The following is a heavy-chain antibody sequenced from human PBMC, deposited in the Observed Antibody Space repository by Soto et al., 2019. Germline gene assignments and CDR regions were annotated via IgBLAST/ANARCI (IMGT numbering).Heavy chain of an antibody. Sequence: PSETLSLTCAVYGGPFSGYYWSWIRQPPGKGLEWIGEINHSGSTNYNPSLKSRVSISVDTSKNQFSLKLSSVTAADTAVFYCGRGSWRSNSTYYHYYRDVGRKGTRVTVPS. D-gene: IGHD3-3*01. CDR1: GGPFSGYY. V-gene: IGHV4-34*01. J-gene: IGHJ6*03. CDR3: GRGSWRSNSTYYHYYRDV. CDR2: INHSGST.